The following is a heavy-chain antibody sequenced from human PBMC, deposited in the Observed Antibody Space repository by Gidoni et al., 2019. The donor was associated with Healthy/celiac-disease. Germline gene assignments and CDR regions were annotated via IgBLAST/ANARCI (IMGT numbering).Heavy chain of an antibody. CDR1: GFTFSSYW. J-gene: IGHJ3*02. CDR2: IKQDGSEK. V-gene: IGHV3-7*01. CDR3: ARDWEGYGDLFAFDI. Sequence: EVQLVESGGGLVQPGGSLRLSCAASGFTFSSYWMSWVRQAPGKGLEWVANIKQDGSEKYYVDSVKGRFTISRDNAKNSLYLQMNSLRAEDTAVYYCARDWEGYGDLFAFDIWGQGTMVTVSS. D-gene: IGHD4-17*01.